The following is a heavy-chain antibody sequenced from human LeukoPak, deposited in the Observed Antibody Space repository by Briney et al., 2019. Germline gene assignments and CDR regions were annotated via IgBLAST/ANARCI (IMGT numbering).Heavy chain of an antibody. CDR3: ARDRHVPGLYYYYMDV. CDR2: ISSSSATI. J-gene: IGHJ6*03. V-gene: IGHV3-48*01. Sequence: GGSLRLSCEGSGFSLSAYNMNWVRQAPGKGLESVSYISSSSATIFYADSVKGRFTISRDNAKNSLYLQMNSLRPEDTAVYFCARDRHVPGLYYYYMDVWGQGTMVTVSS. CDR1: GFSLSAYN. D-gene: IGHD6-6*01.